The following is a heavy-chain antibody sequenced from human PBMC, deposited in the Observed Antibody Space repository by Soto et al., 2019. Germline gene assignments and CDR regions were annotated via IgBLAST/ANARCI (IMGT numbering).Heavy chain of an antibody. V-gene: IGHV1-18*01. Sequence: ASVKVSCKTSGYTFTNYGISWVRQAPGQGLEWMGWISADNGNTNYARNLQGRVTMTTDTSTGTSYMVLRSLKSDETAVYYCARRGVLTDYWGQGTLVTVSS. CDR2: ISADNGNT. J-gene: IGHJ4*02. CDR3: ARRGVLTDY. CDR1: GYTFTNYG. D-gene: IGHD3-10*01.